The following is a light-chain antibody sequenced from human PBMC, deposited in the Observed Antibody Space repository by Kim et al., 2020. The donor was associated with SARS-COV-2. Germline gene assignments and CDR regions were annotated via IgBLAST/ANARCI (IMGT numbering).Light chain of an antibody. Sequence: EIVLTQSPDTLSLSPGERATLSCRASRTISSNYLAWYQQRPGQTLRLLISGASRRATGIPYRFSGSGSGTDFSLTISGLEPEDFAVYYCQQYHSPLRTFGQGTKVDIK. CDR2: GAS. V-gene: IGKV3-20*01. CDR1: RTISSNY. CDR3: QQYHSPLRT. J-gene: IGKJ1*01.